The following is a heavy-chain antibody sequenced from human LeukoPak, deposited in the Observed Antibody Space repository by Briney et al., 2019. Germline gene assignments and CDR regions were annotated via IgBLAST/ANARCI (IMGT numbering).Heavy chain of an antibody. CDR3: ARDRRYSYGHLTNYYYYMDV. CDR2: ISSSSSYI. J-gene: IGHJ6*03. V-gene: IGHV3-21*01. D-gene: IGHD5-18*01. CDR1: GFTFSSYS. Sequence: KPGGSLRLSCAASGFTFSSYSMNWVRQAPGKGLEWVSSISSSSSYIYYADSVKGRFTISRDNAKNSLYLQMNSLRAEDTAVYYCARDRRYSYGHLTNYYYYMDVWGKGTTVTVSS.